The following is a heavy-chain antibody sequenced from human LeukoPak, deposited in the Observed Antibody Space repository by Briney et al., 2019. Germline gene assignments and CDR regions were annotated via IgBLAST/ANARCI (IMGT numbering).Heavy chain of an antibody. D-gene: IGHD2-15*01. J-gene: IGHJ3*02. Sequence: SLRLSCAAPGFTSDDYAMRWVRQAPRKGLEWVSGISWNSGIIDYADSVKGRFTISRDNGMNSLYLQMNSLRAEDTDLYYCEKDYPNCSGGSWYFGAFDIWGQGTMVTVSS. V-gene: IGHV3-9*02. CDR2: ISWNSGII. CDR1: GFTSDDYA. CDR3: EKDYPNCSGGSWYFGAFDI.